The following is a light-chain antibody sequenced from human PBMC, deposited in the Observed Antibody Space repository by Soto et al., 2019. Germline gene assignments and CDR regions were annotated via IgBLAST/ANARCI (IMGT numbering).Light chain of an antibody. V-gene: IGLV2-14*01. Sequence: QSALTQPASVSESPGQSITISCTGTSSDVGGYKYVSWYQQHPGKAPKLLIYDVTNRPSGVSNRFSGSKSGYTASLTISGLHSEDEADYYCSTYTSFWTLVFGTGTKVTV. CDR2: DVT. CDR3: STYTSFWTLV. J-gene: IGLJ1*01. CDR1: SSDVGGYKY.